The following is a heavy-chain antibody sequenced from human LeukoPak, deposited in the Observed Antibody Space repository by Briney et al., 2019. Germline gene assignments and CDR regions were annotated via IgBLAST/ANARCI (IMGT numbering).Heavy chain of an antibody. CDR2: ISTYNGNT. Sequence: ASVKVSCRASGYSFTNYGVSWVRQAPGQGLEWMGWISTYNGNTSNAQKFQGRVTMTTDTSTSTAYMELRSLRSDDTAVYYCAQDWTTYYYDDSGYDYWGQGTLVTVSS. V-gene: IGHV1-18*01. CDR1: GYSFTNYG. CDR3: AQDWTTYYYDDSGYDY. J-gene: IGHJ4*02. D-gene: IGHD3-22*01.